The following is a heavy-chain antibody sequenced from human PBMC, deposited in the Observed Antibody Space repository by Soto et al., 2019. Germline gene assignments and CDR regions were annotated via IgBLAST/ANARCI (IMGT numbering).Heavy chain of an antibody. J-gene: IGHJ4*02. CDR2: MNPNSGKA. CDR3: ARESVGRGYYY. CDR1: GYTFASYD. D-gene: IGHD3-22*01. Sequence: GASVKVSCKASGYTFASYDINWVRQATGQGLEWMGGMNPNSGKADYAQKFQGRVTMTADESTSTAYMELSSLRSEDTAVYYCARESVGRGYYYWGQGTLVTVSS. V-gene: IGHV1-8*01.